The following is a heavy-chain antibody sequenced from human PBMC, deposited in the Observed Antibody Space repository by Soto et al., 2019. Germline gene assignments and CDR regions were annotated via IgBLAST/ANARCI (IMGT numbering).Heavy chain of an antibody. V-gene: IGHV1-18*01. J-gene: IGHJ5*02. CDR1: GYTFTSYG. CDR3: ARDVYYDFWSGYKPFVWFDP. Sequence: ASVKVSCKASGYTFTSYGISWVRQAPGQGLEWMGWISAYNGNTNYAQKLQGRVTMTTDTSTSTAYMELRSLRSDDTAVYYCARDVYYDFWSGYKPFVWFDPWGQGTLVTDSS. CDR2: ISAYNGNT. D-gene: IGHD3-3*01.